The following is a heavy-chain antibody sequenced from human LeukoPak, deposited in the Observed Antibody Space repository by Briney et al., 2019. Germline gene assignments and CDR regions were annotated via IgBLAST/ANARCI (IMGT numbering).Heavy chain of an antibody. Sequence: PSETLSLTCTVSGGSISSYYWSWIRQPPGKGLEWIGYICYSGSTNYNPSLKSRVTISVDTSKNQFSLKLSSVTAADTAVYYCARHSGSGSSPQDYWGQGTLVTVSS. V-gene: IGHV4-59*08. D-gene: IGHD3-10*01. J-gene: IGHJ4*02. CDR3: ARHSGSGSSPQDY. CDR2: ICYSGST. CDR1: GGSISSYY.